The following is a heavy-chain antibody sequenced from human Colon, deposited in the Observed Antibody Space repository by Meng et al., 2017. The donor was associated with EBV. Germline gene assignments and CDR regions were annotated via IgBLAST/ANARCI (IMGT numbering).Heavy chain of an antibody. CDR3: ARLSPPDQWLLTSDTSAY. D-gene: IGHD6-19*01. V-gene: IGHV4-34*01. J-gene: IGHJ4*02. Sequence: VERTKWGEGLLKRSETLAHEWGVQGGAFSGEYCTWIRQRPGKGLEWIGEMNHSGSTNYNPSLKSRFPISTAPSTPPFSLTLQSVPSADTAVYFCARLSPPDQWLLTSDTSAYWGQGPLVPVSS. CDR1: GGAFSGEY. CDR2: MNHSGST.